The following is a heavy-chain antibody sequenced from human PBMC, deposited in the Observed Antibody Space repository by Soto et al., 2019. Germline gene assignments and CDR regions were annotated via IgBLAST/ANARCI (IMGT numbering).Heavy chain of an antibody. V-gene: IGHV4-59*12. CDR2: IYYSGST. Sequence: SETLSLTCTVSGGSISSSYWSWIRQPPGKGLEWIGFIYYSGSTNYNPSLKSRVTISVDTSKNQFSLKLSSVTAADTAVYYCARSDKDFDYWGQGTLVTVSS. J-gene: IGHJ4*02. D-gene: IGHD2-15*01. CDR3: ARSDKDFDY. CDR1: GGSISSSY.